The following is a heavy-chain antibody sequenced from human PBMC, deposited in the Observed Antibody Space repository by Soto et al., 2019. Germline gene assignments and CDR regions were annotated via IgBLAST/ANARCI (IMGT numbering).Heavy chain of an antibody. CDR1: GFTFSDYY. V-gene: IGHV3-11*06. Sequence: QVQLVESGGGLVKPGGSLRLSCAASGFTFSDYYMSWIRQAPGKGLEWVSYISSSSSYTNYADSVKGRFTISRDNAKNSLYLQMNRLRAEDTAVYYCARDWVGYSGYEGPFDPWGQGTLVTVSS. D-gene: IGHD5-12*01. CDR2: ISSSSSYT. J-gene: IGHJ5*02. CDR3: ARDWVGYSGYEGPFDP.